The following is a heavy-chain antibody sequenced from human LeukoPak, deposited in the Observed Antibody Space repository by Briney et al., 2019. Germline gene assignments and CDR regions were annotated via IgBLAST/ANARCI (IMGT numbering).Heavy chain of an antibody. CDR1: GFTFSSYG. V-gene: IGHV3-30*02. CDR3: AKGRGYYYHYMDV. J-gene: IGHJ6*03. CDR2: IRYDGSNK. Sequence: GGSLRLSCAASGFTFSSYGMHWVRQAPGKGLEWVAFIRYDGSNKYYADSVKGRFTISRDNSKNTLYLQMNSLRAEDTAVYYCAKGRGYYYHYMDVWGKGTTVTVSS.